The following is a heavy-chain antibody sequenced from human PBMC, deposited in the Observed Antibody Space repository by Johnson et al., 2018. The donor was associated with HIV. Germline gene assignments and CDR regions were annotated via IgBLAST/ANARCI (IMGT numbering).Heavy chain of an antibody. D-gene: IGHD3-22*01. CDR1: GFTFDDYA. J-gene: IGHJ3*02. CDR2: IKQDGSEK. CDR3: ARALYYYDRGDAFDI. V-gene: IGHV3-7*01. Sequence: VQLVESGGGLEQPGRSLRLSCEASGFTFDDYAMHWVRQAPGKGLEWVANIKQDGSEKYYVDSVKGRFTISRDNAKNSLYLQMNSLRAEDTAVYYCARALYYYDRGDAFDIWGQGTMVTVSS.